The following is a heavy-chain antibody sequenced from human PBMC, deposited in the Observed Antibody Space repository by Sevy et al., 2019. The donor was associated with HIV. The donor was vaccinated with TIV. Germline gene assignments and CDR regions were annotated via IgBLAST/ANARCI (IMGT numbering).Heavy chain of an antibody. Sequence: GGSLRLSCAASGFTFSRYGMHWVRQAPGKGLEWVAFIRYDGSTKYYAKSVKGRFIISRDNSKETLYLQMNSLRGDDTSLYYCAKGLGMVQGALLSDDVWGQGTMVTVSS. CDR1: GFTFSRYG. V-gene: IGHV3-30*02. J-gene: IGHJ3*01. CDR3: AKGLGMVQGALLSDDV. CDR2: IRYDGSTK. D-gene: IGHD3-10*01.